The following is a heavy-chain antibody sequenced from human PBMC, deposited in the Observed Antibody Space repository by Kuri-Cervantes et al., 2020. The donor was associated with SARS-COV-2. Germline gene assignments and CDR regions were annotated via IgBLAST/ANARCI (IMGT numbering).Heavy chain of an antibody. CDR2: ISYDGSNK. CDR1: GFTFSSYG. D-gene: IGHD5-24*01. J-gene: IGHJ4*02. CDR3: AGSDHRRDANY. Sequence: LTCAASGFTFSSYGMHWVRQAPGKGLEWVAVISYDGSNKYYADSVKGRFTISRDNSKNTLYLQMNSLRAEDTAVYYCAGSDHRRDANYWGQGTLVTVSS. V-gene: IGHV3-30*03.